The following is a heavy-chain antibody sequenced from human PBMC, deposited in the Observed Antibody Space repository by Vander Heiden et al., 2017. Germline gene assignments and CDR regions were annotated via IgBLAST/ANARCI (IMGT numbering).Heavy chain of an antibody. Sequence: QVQLVQSGAEVKKPGASVKVSCKALGYTFTGYYMHGVRQAPGQGLEWMGWINPNSGGTNYAQKFQGRVTMTRDTSISTAYMELSRLRSDDTAVYYCARGVSSSWEVCYYGMDVWGQGTTVTVSS. J-gene: IGHJ6*02. D-gene: IGHD6-13*01. CDR1: GYTFTGYY. CDR3: ARGVSSSWEVCYYGMDV. V-gene: IGHV1-2*02. CDR2: INPNSGGT.